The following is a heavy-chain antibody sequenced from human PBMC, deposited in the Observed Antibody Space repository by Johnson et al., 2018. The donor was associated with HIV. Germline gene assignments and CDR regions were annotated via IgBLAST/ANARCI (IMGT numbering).Heavy chain of an antibody. Sequence: VQLVESGGGVVQPGRSLRLSCAASGFRFSTYALHWVRQTPGKGLEWVALIADDGNNKYYEDSVKGRVTISRDNSKNTLYLQMNSLRAEDTAIYYCAKYGMVAGSGGADAFDIWGQGTMVTVSS. J-gene: IGHJ3*02. CDR2: IADDGNNK. D-gene: IGHD6-19*01. CDR3: AKYGMVAGSGGADAFDI. CDR1: GFRFSTYA. V-gene: IGHV3-30-3*02.